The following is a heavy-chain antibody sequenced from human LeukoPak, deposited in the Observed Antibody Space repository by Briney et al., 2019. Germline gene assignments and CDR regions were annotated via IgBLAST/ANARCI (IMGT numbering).Heavy chain of an antibody. D-gene: IGHD2-15*01. J-gene: IGHJ4*02. CDR3: ARVSEGGGSFNAFDY. V-gene: IGHV1-46*01. Sequence: ASVKVSCKASGYTFTTYYIHWVRQAPGQGLEWMGIINPSGETTRYAQKFQGRVTMTRDMSTSTVYLELSSLRSEDTAVYYCARVSEGGGSFNAFDYWGQGTLVTVSS. CDR1: GYTFTTYY. CDR2: INPSGETT.